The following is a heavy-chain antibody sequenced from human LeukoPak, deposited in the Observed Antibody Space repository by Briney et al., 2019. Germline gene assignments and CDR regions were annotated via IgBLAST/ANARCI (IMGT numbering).Heavy chain of an antibody. D-gene: IGHD7-27*01. V-gene: IGHV3-30-3*01. CDR3: AKGNWGFAFDI. CDR2: ISYDGSNK. CDR1: GFTFSSYA. J-gene: IGHJ3*02. Sequence: GRSLRLSCAASGFTFSSYAMHWVRQAPGKGLEWVAVISYDGSNKYYADSVKGRFTISRDNSKNSLYLQMNSLRADDMALYYCAKGNWGFAFDIWGQGTMVTVSS.